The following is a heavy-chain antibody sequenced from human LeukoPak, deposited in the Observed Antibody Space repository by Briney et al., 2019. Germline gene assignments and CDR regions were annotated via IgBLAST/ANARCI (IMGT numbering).Heavy chain of an antibody. Sequence: KSSETLSLTCTVSGGAISSYYWSWIRQPPGKGLEWIGDIYYSGSTNYNPSLKSRVTISVDTSKNQFSLKLSSVTAADTAVYYCARTYYGDNWFDPWGQGTLVTVSS. J-gene: IGHJ5*02. CDR2: IYYSGST. D-gene: IGHD3-10*01. CDR1: GGAISSYY. V-gene: IGHV4-59*08. CDR3: ARTYYGDNWFDP.